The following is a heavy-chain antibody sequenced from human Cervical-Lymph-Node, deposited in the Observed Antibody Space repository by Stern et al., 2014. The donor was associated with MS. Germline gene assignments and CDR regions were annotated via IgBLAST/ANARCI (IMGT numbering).Heavy chain of an antibody. Sequence: QVTLRESGPTLVKATQPLTLTCTFSGFALRNSGVSVAWIRQPPGKALEWLAVIYWDDEKRYSPSLKSRLSITKDASESQVVLTMTNMDPVDTATYYCTHSLHGDYYDAFDTWGQGTIVTVSS. D-gene: IGHD4-17*01. J-gene: IGHJ3*02. CDR3: THSLHGDYYDAFDT. CDR2: IYWDDEK. CDR1: GFALRNSGVS. V-gene: IGHV2-5*02.